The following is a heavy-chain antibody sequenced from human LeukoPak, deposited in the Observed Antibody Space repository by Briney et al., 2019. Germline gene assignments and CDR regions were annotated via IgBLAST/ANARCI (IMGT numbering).Heavy chain of an antibody. V-gene: IGHV4-34*01. CDR3: ARGDSSSNGAFDI. D-gene: IGHD6-13*01. J-gene: IGHJ3*02. CDR1: GGSFSGYY. CDR2: INHSGST. Sequence: SETLSLTCAVYGGSFSGYYWSWIRQPPGKGLEWIGEINHSGSTNYNPSLKSRVTIPVDTSKNQFSLKLSSVTAADTAVYYCARGDSSSNGAFDIWGQGTMVTVSS.